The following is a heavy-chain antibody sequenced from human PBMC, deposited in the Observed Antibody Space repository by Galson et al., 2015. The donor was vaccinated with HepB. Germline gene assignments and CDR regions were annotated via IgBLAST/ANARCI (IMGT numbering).Heavy chain of an antibody. CDR3: TRGFPYYNNELNDY. V-gene: IGHV3-21*01. CDR2: ISSGGSYI. J-gene: IGHJ4*02. D-gene: IGHD3-22*01. Sequence: SLRLSCAASGFTFTGYAMNWVRQPPGRGLEWISSISSGGSYIYYADSVKGRSTISRDNARNSLFLQLNSLRAEDTAVYYCTRGFPYYNNELNDYWGQGTLVTVSS. CDR1: GFTFTGYA.